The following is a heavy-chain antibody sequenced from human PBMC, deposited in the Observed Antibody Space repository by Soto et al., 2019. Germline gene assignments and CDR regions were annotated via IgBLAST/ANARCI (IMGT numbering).Heavy chain of an antibody. CDR2: ISAYNGNT. J-gene: IGHJ5*02. V-gene: IGHV1-18*01. D-gene: IGHD3-22*01. Sequence: QVQLVQSGAEVKKPGASVKVSCKASGYTFTSYGISWVRQAPGQGLEGMGWISAYNGNTNYARKLKGRVTMTTDTSESAAYMELSSLRSDDTPVNYCAEALVHYHERSGYYCCFHPWRQGTVVTVSS. CDR1: GYTFTSYG. CDR3: AEALVHYHERSGYYCCFHP.